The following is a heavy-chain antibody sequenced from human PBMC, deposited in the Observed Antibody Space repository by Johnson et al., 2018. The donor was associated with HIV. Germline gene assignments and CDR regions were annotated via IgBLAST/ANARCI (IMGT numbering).Heavy chain of an antibody. J-gene: IGHJ3*01. CDR1: GFTFSNAW. V-gene: IGHV3-64*01. D-gene: IGHD3-22*01. CDR2: ISSNGGST. Sequence: VQLVESGGGLVKPGGSLRLSCAASGFTFSNAWMSWVRQAPGKGLEYVSAISSNGGSTYYANSVKGRFTISRDNSKNTLYLQMGSLRAEDMAVYYCASPILFDSSGATDAFDVWGQGTMVTVSS. CDR3: ASPILFDSSGATDAFDV.